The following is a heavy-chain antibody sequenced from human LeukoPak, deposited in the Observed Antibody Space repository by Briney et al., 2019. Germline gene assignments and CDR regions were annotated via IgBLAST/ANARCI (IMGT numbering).Heavy chain of an antibody. V-gene: IGHV1-69*05. D-gene: IGHD3-22*01. CDR1: GGTFSSYA. CDR2: IIPIFGTA. CDR3: ARSVYYDSSGYYFDY. J-gene: IGHJ4*02. Sequence: ASVKVSCKASGGTFSSYAISWVRQAPGQGLEWMGGIIPIFGTANYAQKFQGRVTMTRDMSTSTVYMELSSLRSEDTAVYYCARSVYYDSSGYYFDYWGQGTLVTVSS.